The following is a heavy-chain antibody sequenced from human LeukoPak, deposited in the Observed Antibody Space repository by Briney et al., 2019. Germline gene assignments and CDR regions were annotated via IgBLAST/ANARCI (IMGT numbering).Heavy chain of an antibody. V-gene: IGHV3-7*01. J-gene: IGHJ6*02. CDR2: IKQDGSEK. CDR1: GFTFSNHA. Sequence: GGSLGLSCAASGFTFSNHAMSWVRQAPGKGLEWVANIKQDGSEKYYVDSVKGRFTISRDNAKNSLYLQMNSLRAEDTAVYYCARPGYYYYYGMDVWGQGTTVTVSS. CDR3: ARPGYYYYYGMDV.